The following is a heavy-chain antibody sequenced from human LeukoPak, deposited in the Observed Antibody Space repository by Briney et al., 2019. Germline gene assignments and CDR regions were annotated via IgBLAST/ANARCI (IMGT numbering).Heavy chain of an antibody. CDR1: GFTFSSYD. CDR3: ARYHYGSGSFDY. CDR2: IGTAGDT. Sequence: GGSLRLSCAASGFTFSSYDMHWVRQATGEGLEWVSAIGTAGDTYYPGSVKGRFTISRENAKNSLYLQMNSLRAGDTAVYYCARYHYGSGSFDYWGQGTLVTVSS. V-gene: IGHV3-13*01. J-gene: IGHJ4*02. D-gene: IGHD3-10*01.